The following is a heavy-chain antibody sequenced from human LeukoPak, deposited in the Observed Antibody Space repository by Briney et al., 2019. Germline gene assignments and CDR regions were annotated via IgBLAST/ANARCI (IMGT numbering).Heavy chain of an antibody. Sequence: PGGSLRLSCAASGFTFNSYSMNWVRQAPGKGLEWVSSISSSSLSYIYYADSVKGRFTISRDNAKNSLYLQMNSLRAEDTAVYYCAKAYCGGDCQEYFQHWGQGTLVTVSS. V-gene: IGHV3-21*01. CDR1: GFTFNSYS. CDR2: ISSSSLSYI. D-gene: IGHD2-21*02. CDR3: AKAYCGGDCQEYFQH. J-gene: IGHJ1*01.